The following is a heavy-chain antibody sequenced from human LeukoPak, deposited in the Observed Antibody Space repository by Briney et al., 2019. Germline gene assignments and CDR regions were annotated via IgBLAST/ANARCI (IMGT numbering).Heavy chain of an antibody. Sequence: SETLSLTCKVSGGSIGIYYWSWIRQPAGKGLEWVGRIYTSGSTNYNPSLKSRVTISVDTSKNQFSLKLSSVTAADTAVYYCARGRYIPSLSGFDYWSQGALVTVSS. J-gene: IGHJ4*02. CDR1: GGSIGIYY. D-gene: IGHD1-14*01. CDR2: IYTSGST. V-gene: IGHV4-4*07. CDR3: ARGRYIPSLSGFDY.